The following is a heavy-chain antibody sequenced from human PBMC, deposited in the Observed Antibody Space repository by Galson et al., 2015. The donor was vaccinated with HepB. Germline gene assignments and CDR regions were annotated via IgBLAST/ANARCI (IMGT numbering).Heavy chain of an antibody. D-gene: IGHD2-21*01. V-gene: IGHV1-3*02. Sequence: SVKVSCKASGYTFTSYAMQWVRQAPGQRLEWMGWSNAGNGNTKYSQEFQGRVTITRDTSASTAYMELSSLRSEDMAVYYCVRDGGESYAMDGWGQGTTVTVSS. CDR1: GYTFTSYA. J-gene: IGHJ6*02. CDR2: SNAGNGNT. CDR3: VRDGGESYAMDG.